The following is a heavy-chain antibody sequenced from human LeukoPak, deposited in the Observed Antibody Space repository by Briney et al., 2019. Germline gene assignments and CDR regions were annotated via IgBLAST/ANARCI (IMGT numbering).Heavy chain of an antibody. V-gene: IGHV4-34*01. CDR2: INHSGST. J-gene: IGHJ3*02. D-gene: IGHD3-22*01. Sequence: SETLSLTCAVYGVSFSGYYWSWIRQPPGKGLEWIGEINHSGSTNYNPSLKSRVTISVDTSKNQFSLKLSSVTAADTAAYYCARDDGSAGGTDAFDIWGQGTMVTVSS. CDR3: ARDDGSAGGTDAFDI. CDR1: GVSFSGYY.